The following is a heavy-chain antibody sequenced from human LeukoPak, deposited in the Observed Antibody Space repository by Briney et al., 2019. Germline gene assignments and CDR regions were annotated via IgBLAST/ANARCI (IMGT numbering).Heavy chain of an antibody. Sequence: GGSLRLSCAASGFTFSNYWMHWVRQAPGKGLVWVSRINTDGSSTYYADSVKGRFTISRDNSKNTLYLQMNSLRAEDTAVYYCAKDTDYYDSSGYYGYWGQGTLVTVSS. V-gene: IGHV3-74*01. CDR1: GFTFSNYW. CDR2: INTDGSST. D-gene: IGHD3-22*01. J-gene: IGHJ4*02. CDR3: AKDTDYYDSSGYYGY.